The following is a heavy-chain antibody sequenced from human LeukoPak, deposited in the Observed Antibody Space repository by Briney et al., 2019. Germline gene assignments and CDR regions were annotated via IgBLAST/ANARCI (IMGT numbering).Heavy chain of an antibody. D-gene: IGHD3-16*01. CDR1: GGSFSGYY. CDR3: ARRDYVWDYFDY. J-gene: IGHJ4*02. V-gene: IGHV4-34*01. CDR2: INHSGST. Sequence: PSETLSLTCAVYGGSFSGYYWSWIRQPPGKGLEWIGEINHSGSTNYNPSLKSRVTISVDTSKNQFSLKLSSVTAADTAVYYCARRDYVWDYFDYWGQGTLVTVSS.